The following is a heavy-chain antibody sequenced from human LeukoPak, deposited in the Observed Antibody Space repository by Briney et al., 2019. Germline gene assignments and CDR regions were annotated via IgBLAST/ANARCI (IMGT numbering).Heavy chain of an antibody. V-gene: IGHV1-2*02. CDR1: GYTFTGYY. J-gene: IGHJ3*02. Sequence: GASVKVSCKASGYTFTGYYMHWVRQAPGQGLEWMGWINPNSGGTNYAQKFRGRITMTRDTSTDTAYVELSSLRSEDTAVYFCARDFDALDTWGQGTMVTVSS. CDR3: ARDFDALDT. CDR2: INPNSGGT.